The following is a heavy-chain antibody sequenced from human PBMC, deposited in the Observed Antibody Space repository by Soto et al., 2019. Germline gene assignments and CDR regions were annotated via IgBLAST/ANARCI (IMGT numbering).Heavy chain of an antibody. J-gene: IGHJ4*02. V-gene: IGHV3-33*01. Sequence: QVQLVESGGGVVQPGRSLRLSCAASGFTFSSYGMHWVRQAPGXXXEWVAVIWYDGSNKYYADSVKGRFTITRDNSKNTLYLQMNSLRAEDTAVYYCARDKGSGWSHLDYWGQGTLVTVSS. CDR1: GFTFSSYG. CDR3: ARDKGSGWSHLDY. CDR2: IWYDGSNK. D-gene: IGHD6-19*01.